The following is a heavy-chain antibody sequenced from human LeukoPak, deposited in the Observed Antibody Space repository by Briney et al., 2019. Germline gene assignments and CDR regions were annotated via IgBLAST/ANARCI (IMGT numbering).Heavy chain of an antibody. CDR2: ISGGGGST. CDR3: AKAPWYYYDSSGSYYFDY. CDR1: GFTFSSYA. Sequence: GGSLRLSCAASGFTFSSYAMSWVRQAPGKGLEWVSAISGGGGSTYYADSVKGRFTISRDNSKNTLYLQMNSLRAEDTAVYYCAKAPWYYYDSSGSYYFDYWGQGTLVTVSS. J-gene: IGHJ4*02. D-gene: IGHD3-22*01. V-gene: IGHV3-23*01.